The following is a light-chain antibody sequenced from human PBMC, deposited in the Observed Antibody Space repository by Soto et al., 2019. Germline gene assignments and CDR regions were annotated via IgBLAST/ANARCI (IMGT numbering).Light chain of an antibody. CDR2: GAY. J-gene: IGKJ5*01. Sequence: EIVMTQSPAILSVSPGESATLPCRASQSVSSNLAWYQQKPGQAPRLLIYGAYTRAAGVPARFSGSGSGTEFTLTITSLQSEDIALYYCQQYNIWPPITFGQGTRLEIK. CDR1: QSVSSN. CDR3: QQYNIWPPIT. V-gene: IGKV3-15*01.